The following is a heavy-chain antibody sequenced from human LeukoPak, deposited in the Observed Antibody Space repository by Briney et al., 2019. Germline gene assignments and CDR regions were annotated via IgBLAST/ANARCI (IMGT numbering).Heavy chain of an antibody. CDR2: ISGSGSKT. CDR3: VKEPRGYSFSFDI. J-gene: IGHJ3*02. V-gene: IGHV3-23*01. CDR1: GFTFSTCA. D-gene: IGHD5-18*01. Sequence: GGSLRLSCAASGFTFSTCAINWVRQALGKGLEWVSAISGSGSKTFYADSVKGRFTISRDNPKNTLYLQMNSLRPEDTAVYYCVKEPRGYSFSFDIWGQGTMVTVSS.